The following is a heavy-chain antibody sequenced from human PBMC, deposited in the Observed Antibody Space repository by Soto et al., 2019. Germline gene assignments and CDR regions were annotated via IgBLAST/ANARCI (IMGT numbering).Heavy chain of an antibody. Sequence: XGSLRLSFAASGFTFSSYAMNWVRQAPGKGLEWVSYITSSSITIYYADSVKGRFTVSRDNAKNSFYLQMNSLRDEDTAVYYCARVYCSGLNCYPGTFDIWGQGTMVTVSS. J-gene: IGHJ3*02. CDR2: ITSSSITI. CDR1: GFTFSSYA. CDR3: ARVYCSGLNCYPGTFDI. V-gene: IGHV3-48*02. D-gene: IGHD2-15*01.